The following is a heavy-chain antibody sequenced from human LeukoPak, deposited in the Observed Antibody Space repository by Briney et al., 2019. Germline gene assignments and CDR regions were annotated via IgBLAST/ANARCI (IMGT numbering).Heavy chain of an antibody. CDR1: GFTFSNYG. CDR3: AKVVRYYGSGSYDY. Sequence: PGGSLRVSCAASGFTFSNYGMHWVRQAPGKGVEWVAVISYDGSNKYYADSVKGRFTISRDNSKNTLYLQMNSLRAEDTAVYYCAKVVRYYGSGSYDYWGQGTLVTVSS. D-gene: IGHD3-10*01. CDR2: ISYDGSNK. J-gene: IGHJ4*02. V-gene: IGHV3-30*18.